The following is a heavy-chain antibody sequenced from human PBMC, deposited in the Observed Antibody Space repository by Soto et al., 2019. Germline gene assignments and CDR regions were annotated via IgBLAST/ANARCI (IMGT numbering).Heavy chain of an antibody. D-gene: IGHD6-19*01. CDR3: CSSGWYVQN. V-gene: IGHV3-74*01. CDR1: GFTFSSYW. J-gene: IGHJ4*02. Sequence: GESLKISCAASGFTFSSYWMHWVRQAPGKGLVWVSRISSDGSNTNYADSVKGRFTISRDNAKNTLYLQMNSLRAEDTAVYYCCSSGWYVQNWGQGTLVTVSS. CDR2: ISSDGSNT.